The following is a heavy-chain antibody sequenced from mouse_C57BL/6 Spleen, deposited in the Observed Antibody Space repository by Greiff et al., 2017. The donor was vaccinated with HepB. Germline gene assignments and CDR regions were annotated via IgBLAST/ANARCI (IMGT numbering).Heavy chain of an antibody. CDR3: APSITTASMDY. D-gene: IGHD1-2*01. CDR2: IDPNSGGT. J-gene: IGHJ4*01. Sequence: QVQLKQPGAELVKPGASVKLSCKASGYTFTSYWMHWVKQRPGRGLEWIGRIDPNSGGTKYNEKFKSKATLTVDKPSSTAYMQRSSLTSEDSAVYYCAPSITTASMDYWGQGTSVTVSS. V-gene: IGHV1-72*01. CDR1: GYTFTSYW.